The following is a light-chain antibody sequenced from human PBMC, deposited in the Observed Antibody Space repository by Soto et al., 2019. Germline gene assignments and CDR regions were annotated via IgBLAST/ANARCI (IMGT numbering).Light chain of an antibody. V-gene: IGKV1-5*03. Sequence: DIQMTQSPSTLSASVGERVTMTCRASQSISTWLAWYQQKPGKAPKLLIYTASDLERGVPSRFSGSGSGTEFTLTISSLQPDDFATYYCQQHNSYPRTFGQGTKVEIK. CDR3: QQHNSYPRT. J-gene: IGKJ1*01. CDR2: TAS. CDR1: QSISTW.